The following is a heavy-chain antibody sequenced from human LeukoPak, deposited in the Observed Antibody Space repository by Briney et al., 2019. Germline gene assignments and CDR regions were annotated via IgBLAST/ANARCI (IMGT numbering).Heavy chain of an antibody. V-gene: IGHV3-53*01. J-gene: IGHJ4*02. CDR1: GFIVSSNH. CDR3: ARDRGWLQFDY. CDR2: IYNGVNT. Sequence: PGGSLRLSCAASGFIVSSNHMTWVRQAPGKGLEWVSVIYNGVNTNYADSVKGRFTISRDNAKNSLYLQMNSLRAEDTAVYYCARDRGWLQFDYWGQGTLVTVSS. D-gene: IGHD5-24*01.